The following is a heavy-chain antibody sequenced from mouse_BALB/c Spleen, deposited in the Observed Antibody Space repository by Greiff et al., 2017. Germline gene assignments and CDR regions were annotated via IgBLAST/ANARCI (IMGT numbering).Heavy chain of an antibody. V-gene: IGHV14-1*02. CDR1: GFTIKDYY. CDR3: ARYYRYDWFAY. D-gene: IGHD2-14*01. CDR2: IDPENGNT. Sequence: EVQLQQSGAELVRPGALVKLSCKASGFTIKDYYMPWVKQRPEQGLEWIGWIDPENGNTIYDPKFQGKASITADTSSNTAYLQLSSLTSEDTAVYYCARYYRYDWFAYWGQGTLVTVSA. J-gene: IGHJ3*01.